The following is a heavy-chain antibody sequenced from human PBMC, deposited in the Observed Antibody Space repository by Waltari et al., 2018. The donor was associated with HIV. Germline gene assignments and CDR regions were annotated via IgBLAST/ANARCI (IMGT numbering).Heavy chain of an antibody. V-gene: IGHV4-61*02. Sequence: QVQLQESGPGLVKPSQTLSLTCTVSGGSISSGSYYWSWIRQPAGKGLEWIGRIYTSGSTNYNPSLKSRVTISVDTSKNQFSLKLSSVTAADTAVYYCARYSGGSKYYFDYWGQGTLVTVSS. J-gene: IGHJ4*02. CDR1: GGSISSGSYY. CDR2: IYTSGST. CDR3: ARYSGGSKYYFDY. D-gene: IGHD2-15*01.